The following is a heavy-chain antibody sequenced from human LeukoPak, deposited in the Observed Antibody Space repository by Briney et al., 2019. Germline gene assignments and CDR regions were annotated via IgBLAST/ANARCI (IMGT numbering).Heavy chain of an antibody. V-gene: IGHV4-38-2*02. CDR1: GYSISSGYY. J-gene: IGHJ5*02. D-gene: IGHD6-13*01. Sequence: SETLSLTCAVSGYSISSGYYWGWIRQPPGKGLEWIGRIYHSGGTNYNPSLKSRVTISVDTSKNQFSLKLSSVTAADTAVYYCARDPGWYSRAFDPWGQGTLVTVSS. CDR2: IYHSGGT. CDR3: ARDPGWYSRAFDP.